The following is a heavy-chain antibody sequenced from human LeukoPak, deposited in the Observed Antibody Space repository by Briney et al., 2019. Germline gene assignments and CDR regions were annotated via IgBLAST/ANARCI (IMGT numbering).Heavy chain of an antibody. CDR1: GGSFSGYY. D-gene: IGHD3-16*01. Sequence: SETLSLTCAVYGGSFSGYYWSWIRQPPGKGLEWIGEINHSGSTYYNPSLKSRVTISVDTSKNQFSLKLSSVTAADTAVYYCAREGFSPVGFDYWGQGTLVTVSS. J-gene: IGHJ4*02. CDR3: AREGFSPVGFDY. V-gene: IGHV4-34*01. CDR2: INHSGST.